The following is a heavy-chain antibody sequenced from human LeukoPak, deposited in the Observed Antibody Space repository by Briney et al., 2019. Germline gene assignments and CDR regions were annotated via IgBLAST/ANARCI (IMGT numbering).Heavy chain of an antibody. Sequence: SETLSLTCTVSDGSISSNSYYWGWIRQPPGKGLEWIGSISYSGRTYYNPSLESRVTISVDASKNQFSLELNSVTAADTAVYYCAREGGDFWSGYYGNFDYWGQGTLVTVSS. CDR2: ISYSGRT. D-gene: IGHD3-3*01. J-gene: IGHJ4*02. CDR3: AREGGDFWSGYYGNFDY. V-gene: IGHV4-39*02. CDR1: DGSISSNSYY.